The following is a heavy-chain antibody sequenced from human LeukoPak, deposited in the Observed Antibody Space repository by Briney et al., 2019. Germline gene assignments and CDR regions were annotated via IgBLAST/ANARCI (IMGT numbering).Heavy chain of an antibody. V-gene: IGHV4-59*01. CDR2: IYYSGST. CDR1: GGSISSYY. D-gene: IGHD2-15*01. CDR3: ARLLCSGGSCYLDY. Sequence: NPSETLSLTCTVPGGSISSYYWSWIRQPPAKGLEWIGYIYYSGSTNYNPSLKSRVTISVDTSKNQFSLKLSSVTAADTAVYYCARLLCSGGSCYLDYWGQGTLVTVSS. J-gene: IGHJ4*02.